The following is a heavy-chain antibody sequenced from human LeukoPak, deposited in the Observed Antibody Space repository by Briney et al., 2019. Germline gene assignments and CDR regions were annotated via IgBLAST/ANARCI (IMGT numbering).Heavy chain of an antibody. V-gene: IGHV4-59*08. CDR3: ARWIAVAGYYYYGMDV. J-gene: IGHJ6*02. Sequence: PSETLSLTCTVSGGSISSYYWSWIRQPPGKGLGWIGYIYYSGSTNYNPSLKGRVTISVDTSKNQFSLKLSSVTAADTAVYYCARWIAVAGYYYYGMDVWGQGTTVTVSS. CDR2: IYYSGST. CDR1: GGSISSYY. D-gene: IGHD6-19*01.